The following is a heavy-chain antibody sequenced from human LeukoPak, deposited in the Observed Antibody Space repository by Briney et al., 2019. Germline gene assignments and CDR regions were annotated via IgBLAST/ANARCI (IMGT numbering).Heavy chain of an antibody. CDR2: ISAYNGNT. Sequence: ASVKVSCKASGYTFTSYDISWVRQAPGQGLEWMGWISAYNGNTNYAQKLQGRVTMTTDTSTSTAYMELRSLRSDDTAVYYCARDPVRDSRTFGWFDPWGQGTLVTVSS. J-gene: IGHJ5*02. CDR1: GYTFTSYD. V-gene: IGHV1-18*01. CDR3: ARDPVRDSRTFGWFDP. D-gene: IGHD3-16*01.